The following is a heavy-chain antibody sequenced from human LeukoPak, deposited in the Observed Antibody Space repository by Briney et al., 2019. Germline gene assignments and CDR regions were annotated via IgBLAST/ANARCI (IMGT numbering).Heavy chain of an antibody. D-gene: IGHD3-10*01. Sequence: SETLSLTCAVYGGSFSGYYWSWIRPPPGKGLEWIGEINHSGSTNYNPSLKSRVTISVDTSKNQFSLKLSSVTAADTAVYYCARLCRDYYGSGSYYNLDYWGQGTLVTVSS. V-gene: IGHV4-34*01. CDR3: ARLCRDYYGSGSYYNLDY. J-gene: IGHJ4*02. CDR2: INHSGST. CDR1: GGSFSGYY.